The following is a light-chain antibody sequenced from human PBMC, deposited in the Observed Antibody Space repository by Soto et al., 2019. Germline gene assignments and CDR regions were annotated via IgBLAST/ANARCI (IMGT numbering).Light chain of an antibody. V-gene: IGKV3-11*01. J-gene: IGKJ4*01. CDR3: QQRSNWPLT. CDR2: DSS. CDR1: QSVNSN. Sequence: EIVLTQSPATLSLSPGERATLSCRASQSVNSNLAWYQQKPGQAPSLLIFDSSYRATAIPARFSGSGSGTDFTLTISSLEPEDFAVYYCQQRSNWPLTFGGGTKVEIK.